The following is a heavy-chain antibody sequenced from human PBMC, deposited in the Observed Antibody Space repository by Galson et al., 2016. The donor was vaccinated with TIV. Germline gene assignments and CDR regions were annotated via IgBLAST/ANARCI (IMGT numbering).Heavy chain of an antibody. Sequence: SVKVSCKASRGTFSSYAISWVRQAPGQGLEWMGRIIPILGITNYAQKFQGRVTITVDEFTSTANMELSSLKSGDTAVYYCARGGSGSAIDYWGQGILVTVSS. J-gene: IGHJ4*02. CDR3: ARGGSGSAIDY. CDR1: RGTFSSYA. D-gene: IGHD1-26*01. CDR2: IIPILGIT. V-gene: IGHV1-69*04.